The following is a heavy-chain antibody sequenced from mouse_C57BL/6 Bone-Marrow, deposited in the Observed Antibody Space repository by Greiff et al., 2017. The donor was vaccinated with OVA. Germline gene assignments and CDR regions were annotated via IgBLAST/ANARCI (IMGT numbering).Heavy chain of an antibody. V-gene: IGHV3-6*01. Sequence: ESGPGLVKPSQSLSLTCSVTGYSITSGYYWNWLRQFPGNKLEWMGYISYDGSNNYNPSLKNRISITRDTSKNQFFLKLNSVTTEDTATYYRAREGSSLFYWYFDVWGTGTTVTVSS. D-gene: IGHD1-1*01. CDR3: AREGSSLFYWYFDV. CDR2: ISYDGSN. J-gene: IGHJ1*03. CDR1: GYSITSGYY.